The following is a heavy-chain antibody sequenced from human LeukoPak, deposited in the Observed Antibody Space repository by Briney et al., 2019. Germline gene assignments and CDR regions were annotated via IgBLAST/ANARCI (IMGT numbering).Heavy chain of an antibody. D-gene: IGHD3-10*01. CDR1: GFTFSSYA. Sequence: GGSLRLSCAASGFTFSSYAMSWVRQAPGKGLEWVSAISGSGGSTYYADSVKGRFTISRDNSKNTLYLQMNSLRAEDTALYYCAKSNSPYYYGSGNTFDYWGQGTLVTVSS. CDR2: ISGSGGST. CDR3: AKSNSPYYYGSGNTFDY. J-gene: IGHJ4*02. V-gene: IGHV3-23*01.